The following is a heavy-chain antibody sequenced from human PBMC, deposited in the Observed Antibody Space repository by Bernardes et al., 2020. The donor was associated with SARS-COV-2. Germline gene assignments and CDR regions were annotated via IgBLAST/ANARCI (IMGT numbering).Heavy chain of an antibody. CDR3: ATAPVVVVAAQLNWFDP. D-gene: IGHD2-15*01. V-gene: IGHV1-24*01. CDR1: GYTLTELS. J-gene: IGHJ5*02. CDR2: FDPEDGET. Sequence: ASMKVSCKVSGYTLTELSMHWVRQAPGKGLEWMGGFDPEDGETIYAQKFQGRVTMTEDTSTDTAYMELSSLRSEDTAVYYCATAPVVVVAAQLNWFDPWGQGTLVTVSS.